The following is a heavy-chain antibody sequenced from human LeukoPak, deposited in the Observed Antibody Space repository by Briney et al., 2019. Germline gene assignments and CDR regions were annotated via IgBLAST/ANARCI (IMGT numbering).Heavy chain of an antibody. CDR1: GYTFTSYA. CDR2: INAGNGNT. D-gene: IGHD3-22*01. V-gene: IGHV1-3*01. J-gene: IGHJ4*02. CDR3: AREMYYYDSSGYSDY. Sequence: AASVKVSCKASGYTFTSYAMHWVRQAPGQRLEWMGWINAGNGNTKYSQKSQGRVTITRDTSASTAYMELRSLRSDDTAVYYCAREMYYYDSSGYSDYWGQGTLVTVSS.